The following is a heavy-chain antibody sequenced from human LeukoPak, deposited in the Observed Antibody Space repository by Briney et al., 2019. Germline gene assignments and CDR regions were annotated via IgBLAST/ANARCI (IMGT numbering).Heavy chain of an antibody. J-gene: IGHJ4*02. D-gene: IGHD3-9*01. CDR3: ARGRTLRYFGWLLSPFDY. V-gene: IGHV4-34*01. CDR1: GGSFSGYY. CDR2: INHSGST. Sequence: KPSETLSLTCAVYGGSFSGYYWSWIRQPPGKGLEWIGEINHSGSTNYNPSLKSRVTISVDTSKNQFSLKLSSVTAADTAVYYCARGRTLRYFGWLLSPFDYWGQGTLVTVSS.